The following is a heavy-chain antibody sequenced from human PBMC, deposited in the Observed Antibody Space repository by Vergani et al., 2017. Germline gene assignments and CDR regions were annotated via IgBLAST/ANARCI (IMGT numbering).Heavy chain of an antibody. CDR3: ARDGIVVATPIYFYGMDV. J-gene: IGHJ6*02. CDR1: GYTFTSYG. V-gene: IGHV1-18*01. Sequence: QVQLVQSGVEVKKPGASVKVSCKASGYTFTSYGISWVRQAPGQGLEWMGWISAFNGNTNYAQKLQGRVTMTTDTTTSTAYMKLRSLRSDDTAVYYCARDGIVVATPIYFYGMDVWGQGTTVTVSS. D-gene: IGHD1-26*01. CDR2: ISAFNGNT.